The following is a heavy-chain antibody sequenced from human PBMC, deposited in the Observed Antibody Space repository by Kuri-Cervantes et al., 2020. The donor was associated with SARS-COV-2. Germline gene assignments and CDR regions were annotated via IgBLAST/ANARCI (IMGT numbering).Heavy chain of an antibody. J-gene: IGHJ3*02. Sequence: ASVQGSCKASGYTFNTYEINWVRQASGQGREWMGWMNPDIGNSVYAENFRGRVTMTRQTSISTAYMEVSSLRSEESAIYYCAGYSGDWTPDGFDIWGQGTMVTVSS. D-gene: IGHD5-12*01. CDR3: AGYSGDWTPDGFDI. CDR2: MNPDIGNS. V-gene: IGHV1-8*02. CDR1: GYTFNTYE.